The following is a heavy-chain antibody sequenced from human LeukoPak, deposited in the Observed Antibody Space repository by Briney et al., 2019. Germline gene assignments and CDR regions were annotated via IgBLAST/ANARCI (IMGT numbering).Heavy chain of an antibody. Sequence: SETLSLTCTVSGGSISSYYWSWIRQPPGKGLEWIGYFHYSGSTNYNPSLKSRVSISVDTSKSQFSLNLSSVTAADTAVYYCARHRPGERRFDPWGQGTLVTVSS. V-gene: IGHV4-59*08. J-gene: IGHJ5*02. CDR3: ARHRPGERRFDP. CDR1: GGSISSYY. CDR2: FHYSGST. D-gene: IGHD3-16*01.